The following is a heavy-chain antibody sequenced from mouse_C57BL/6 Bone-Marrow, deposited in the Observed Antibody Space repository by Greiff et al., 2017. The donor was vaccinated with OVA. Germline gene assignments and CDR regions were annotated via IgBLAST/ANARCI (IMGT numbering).Heavy chain of an antibody. CDR2: IYPGNGDT. J-gene: IGHJ1*03. Sequence: SGAELVRPGASVKLSCKASGYTFTSYNMNWVKQRPRQGLEWIGAIYPGNGDTSYNQKFKGKATLTVDKSSSTAYMQLSSLTSEDSAVFFCSRGAYYCRYFYVSGRGTAVTVTS. CDR3: SRGAYYCRYFYV. D-gene: IGHD1-1*01. V-gene: IGHV1-12*01. CDR1: GYTFTSYN.